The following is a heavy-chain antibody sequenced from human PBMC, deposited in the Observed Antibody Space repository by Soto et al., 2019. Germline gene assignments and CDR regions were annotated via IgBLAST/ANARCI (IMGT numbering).Heavy chain of an antibody. CDR3: ARDPPGSYRPRDYYYGMDV. CDR1: GGTFSSYA. D-gene: IGHD3-16*02. Sequence: SVKVSCKASGGTFSSYAISWVRQAPGQGLEWMGGIIPIFGTANYAQKFQGRVTITADESTSTAYMELSSLRSEDTAVYYCARDPPGSYRPRDYYYGMDVWGQGTTLTVSS. J-gene: IGHJ6*02. CDR2: IIPIFGTA. V-gene: IGHV1-69*13.